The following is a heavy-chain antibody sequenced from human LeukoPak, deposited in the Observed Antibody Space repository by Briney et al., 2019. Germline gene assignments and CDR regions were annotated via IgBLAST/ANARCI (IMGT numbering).Heavy chain of an antibody. CDR3: AKDGKTRNWNYFQAKPVY. CDR1: GFTFSSYT. J-gene: IGHJ4*02. D-gene: IGHD1-7*01. CDR2: ISSSSSYI. V-gene: IGHV3-21*04. Sequence: GGSLRLSCAASGFTFSSYTMNWVRQAPGKGLECLSAISSSSSYIYYADSVKGRFTISRHNAKRSLYLQMNSLRAEDTAIYYCAKDGKTRNWNYFQAKPVYWGQGTLVTVSS.